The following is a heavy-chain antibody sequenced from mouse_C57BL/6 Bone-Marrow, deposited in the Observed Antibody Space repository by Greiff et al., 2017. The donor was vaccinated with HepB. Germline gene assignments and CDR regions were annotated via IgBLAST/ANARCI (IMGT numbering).Heavy chain of an antibody. Sequence: VQLQESGPELVRPGVSVKISCKGSGYTFTDYAMHWVKQSHAKSLEWIGVISTYYGDASYNQKFKDKATMTVDKSSSTAYMELARLTSEDSAVYYCARGGDITTVVEDYAMDYWGQGTSVTVSS. CDR2: ISTYYGDA. CDR3: ARGGDITTVVEDYAMDY. D-gene: IGHD1-1*01. CDR1: GYTFTDYA. V-gene: IGHV1-67*01. J-gene: IGHJ4*01.